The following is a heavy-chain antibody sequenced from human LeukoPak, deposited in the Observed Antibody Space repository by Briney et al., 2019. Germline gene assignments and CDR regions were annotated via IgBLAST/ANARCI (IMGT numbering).Heavy chain of an antibody. CDR2: MNPNSGHT. CDR1: GYTFTSYD. Sequence: ASVKVSCKASGYTFTSYDINWVRQATGQGLEWMGWMNPNSGHTGYAQHFQGRVTITRNTSISTAYMELSSLRSEDTAVYYCAREYSSGLRWAFDIWGQGTMVTVSS. D-gene: IGHD6-19*01. V-gene: IGHV1-8*03. J-gene: IGHJ3*02. CDR3: AREYSSGLRWAFDI.